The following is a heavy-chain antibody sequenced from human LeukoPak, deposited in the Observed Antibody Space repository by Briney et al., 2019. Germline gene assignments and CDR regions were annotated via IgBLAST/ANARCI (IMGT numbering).Heavy chain of an antibody. CDR3: EAAAGTYHSGMDV. D-gene: IGHD6-13*01. J-gene: IGHJ6*02. CDR1: GFTFSSYA. Sequence: GRSLRLSCAASGFTFSSYAMHWVRQAPGKGQEWVAVISYDGSNKYYADSVKGRFTISRDNSKSTLYLQMNSLRAEDTAVYYCEAAAGTYHSGMDVWGQGTTVTVSS. V-gene: IGHV3-30-3*01. CDR2: ISYDGSNK.